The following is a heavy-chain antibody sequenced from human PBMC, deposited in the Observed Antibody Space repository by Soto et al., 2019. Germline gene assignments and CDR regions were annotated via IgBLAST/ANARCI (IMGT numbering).Heavy chain of an antibody. D-gene: IGHD3-10*01. Sequence: ASVKVSCKASGYTFTSYAMHWVRQAPGQRLEWMGWINAGNGNTKYSQKFQGRVTITRDTSASTAYMELSSLRSEDTAVYYCARSPYGSGSYLGYHYYMYVWGKGTTVPVSS. CDR3: ARSPYGSGSYLGYHYYMYV. J-gene: IGHJ6*03. CDR2: INAGNGNT. V-gene: IGHV1-3*01. CDR1: GYTFTSYA.